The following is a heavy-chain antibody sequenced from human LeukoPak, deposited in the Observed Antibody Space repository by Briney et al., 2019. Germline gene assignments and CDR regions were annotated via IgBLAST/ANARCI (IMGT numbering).Heavy chain of an antibody. Sequence: GGSLRLSCAASGFTFSSYAMHWVRQAPGKGLEWVAVISYDGSNKYYADSVKGRFTISRDNSKNTLYLQMNSLRAEDTAVYYCARDLSAYCGGDCSPQTQTENAFDSWGQGTMVTVSS. CDR1: GFTFSSYA. CDR2: ISYDGSNK. D-gene: IGHD2-21*01. V-gene: IGHV3-30-3*01. CDR3: ARDLSAYCGGDCSPQTQTENAFDS. J-gene: IGHJ3*02.